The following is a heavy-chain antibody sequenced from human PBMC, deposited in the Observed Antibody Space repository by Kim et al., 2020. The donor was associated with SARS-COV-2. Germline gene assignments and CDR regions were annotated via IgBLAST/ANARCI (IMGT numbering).Heavy chain of an antibody. V-gene: IGHV3-23*03. CDR2: FYGGADAT. Sequence: GGSLRLSCAASGFTFWGYTMNWVRQAPGKGLEWVSLFYGGADATRYADSVKGRFTISRDNSKNTLYLQMTTLRVEDTAVYYCVKGTGFILPSDSTYNLDVWGQGTTVIVSS. CDR3: VKGTGFILPSDSTYNLDV. J-gene: IGHJ6*02. D-gene: IGHD1-26*01. CDR1: GFTFWGYT.